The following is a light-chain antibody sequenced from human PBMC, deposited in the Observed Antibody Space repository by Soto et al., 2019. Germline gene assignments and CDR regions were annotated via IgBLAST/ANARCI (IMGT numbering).Light chain of an antibody. V-gene: IGKV3-15*01. CDR1: ESVHRN. Sequence: EVVMTQSPATLSVSPGERVTLSCRASESVHRNLAWYQQKPGQGPSLLIYYASTRATGVPDRFTGSGSGTEFTLIISSLQSEDFGFYHCQHYSNWPPTFGPGTKVEIK. CDR2: YAS. CDR3: QHYSNWPPT. J-gene: IGKJ3*01.